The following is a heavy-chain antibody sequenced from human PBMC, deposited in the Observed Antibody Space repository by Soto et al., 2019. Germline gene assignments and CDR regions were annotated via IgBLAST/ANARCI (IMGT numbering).Heavy chain of an antibody. J-gene: IGHJ6*02. CDR2: IIPLFQTA. CDR1: GGTFGNFT. Sequence: QVQLVQSGAELKKPGSSVKVSCKASGGTFGNFTISWVRQAPGQGLEWMGGIIPLFQTANYALKFQGRVKITADESTSPAYMALNSLRSEDTAVYYCARWSHWNPLYYSGMDVWGQGTTVIVSS. D-gene: IGHD1-1*01. V-gene: IGHV1-69*01. CDR3: ARWSHWNPLYYSGMDV.